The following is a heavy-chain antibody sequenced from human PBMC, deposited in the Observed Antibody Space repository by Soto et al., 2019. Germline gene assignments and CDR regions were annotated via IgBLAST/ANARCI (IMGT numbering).Heavy chain of an antibody. J-gene: IGHJ4*02. V-gene: IGHV4-34*01. CDR1: GVSFSGYY. CDR3: ARDRSGWLQFPRYFDY. CDR2: INHSGST. D-gene: IGHD5-12*01. Sequence: SETLSLTCAAYGVSFSGYYWSWIRQPPGKGLEWIEEINHSGSTNYNPSLKSRVTISVDTSKNQFSLKLSSVTAADTAVYYCARDRSGWLQFPRYFDYWGQGTLVTVSS.